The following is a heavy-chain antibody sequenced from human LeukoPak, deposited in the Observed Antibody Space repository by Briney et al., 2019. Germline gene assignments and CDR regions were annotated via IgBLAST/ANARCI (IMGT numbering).Heavy chain of an antibody. V-gene: IGHV3-66*01. CDR2: IYSGGST. CDR1: GFTVSSNY. D-gene: IGHD3-10*02. CDR3: ARATMLGYYYGLDV. J-gene: IGHJ6*02. Sequence: GGSLRLSCVGSGFTVSSNYMSWVRQAPGKGLEWVSVIYSGGSTYYADSVKGRFTISRDDSKNTLYLQMNSLRGEDTAVFYCARATMLGYYYGLDVWAKGPRSPSP.